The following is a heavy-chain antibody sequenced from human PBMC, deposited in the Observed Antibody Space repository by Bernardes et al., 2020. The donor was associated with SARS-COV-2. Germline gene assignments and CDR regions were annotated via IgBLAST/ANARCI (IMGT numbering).Heavy chain of an antibody. D-gene: IGHD6-19*01. CDR1: GFTVSSYQ. V-gene: IGHV3-66*02. CDR2: IYSGGTT. J-gene: IGHJ4*02. Sequence: GGSPRLSCAASGFTVSSYQMSWVRQAPGKGLEWVSLIYSGGTTYYADSVKGRFTISRDNSKNTLYLQMNSLRPDDTAVYYCTRRDGSGWYNDWGQGTLVTVSS. CDR3: TRRDGSGWYND.